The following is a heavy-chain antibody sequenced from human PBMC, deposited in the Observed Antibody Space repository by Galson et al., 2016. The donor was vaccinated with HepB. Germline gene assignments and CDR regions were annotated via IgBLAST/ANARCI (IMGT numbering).Heavy chain of an antibody. J-gene: IGHJ1*01. Sequence: SETLSLTCAVYGGSFSGYSWSWLRQPPGKGLEYIGEIRRSGSTNYNPSLKSRVTISLDTSKNQSSLKLNSVTAADTAVYYLATSNYRAAGPARVWGQGTQVTVSS. D-gene: IGHD4-11*01. V-gene: IGHV4-34*01. CDR2: IRRSGST. CDR1: GGSFSGYS. CDR3: ATSNYRAAGPARV.